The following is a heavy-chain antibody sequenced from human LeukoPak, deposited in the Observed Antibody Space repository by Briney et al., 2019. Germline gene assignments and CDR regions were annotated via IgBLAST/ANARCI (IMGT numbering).Heavy chain of an antibody. Sequence: SETLSLTCTVSGGSISSYYWSWIRQPAGKGLEWIGRIYSTGSTNYNSSLKSRVTMSVDTSKNQFSLRLRSVTAADTAVYYCARESSSWYYYYYGMDVWGQGTTVTVSS. CDR2: IYSTGST. CDR1: GGSISSYY. V-gene: IGHV4-4*07. J-gene: IGHJ6*02. CDR3: ARESSSWYYYYYGMDV. D-gene: IGHD6-13*01.